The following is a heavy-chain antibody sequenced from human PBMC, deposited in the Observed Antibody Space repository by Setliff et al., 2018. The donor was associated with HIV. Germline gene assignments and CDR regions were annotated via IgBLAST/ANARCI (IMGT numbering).Heavy chain of an antibody. CDR1: GFTFSSSA. D-gene: IGHD6-19*01. V-gene: IGHV3-23*01. Sequence: PGGPLRLSCAASGFTFSSSAMSWVRQAPGKGLEWVSAITRSGDITTYADSVKGRFTISRDNSKSTLFLQMNSLRTEDTALYYCAKDGQQWRFDPWGQGTLVTVSS. CDR3: AKDGQQWRFDP. CDR2: ITRSGDIT. J-gene: IGHJ5*02.